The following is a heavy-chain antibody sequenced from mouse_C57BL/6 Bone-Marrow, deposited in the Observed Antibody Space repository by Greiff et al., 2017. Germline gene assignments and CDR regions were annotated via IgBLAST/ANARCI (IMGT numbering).Heavy chain of an antibody. J-gene: IGHJ4*01. V-gene: IGHV1-62-2*01. CDR1: GYTFTEYT. D-gene: IGHD4-1*01. Sequence: VQLQQSGAELVKPGASVKLSCKASGYTFTEYTIHWVKQRSGQGLAWLGWFSPGRGSIKYNEKFKDKATLTADKSSSPVSMELSRLPSADSAVYFGARHEAYWVYAMDYWGQGTSVTVSS. CDR2: FSPGRGSI. CDR3: ARHEAYWVYAMDY.